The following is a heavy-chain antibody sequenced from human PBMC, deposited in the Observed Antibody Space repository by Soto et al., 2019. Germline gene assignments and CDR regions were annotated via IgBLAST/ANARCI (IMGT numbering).Heavy chain of an antibody. CDR3: ARGYDYLIDY. CDR2: MNTDGRVK. D-gene: IGHD3-22*01. J-gene: IGHJ4*02. V-gene: IGHV3-7*01. CDR1: GFTFSASW. Sequence: XVSLLLSCAASGFTFSASWMNWVRQTPGKGPEWVANMNTDGRVKNYAESVRGRFTISRDNAKNSLYLQMNSLRAEDTAVYSCARGYDYLIDYWGQGTPVTVSS.